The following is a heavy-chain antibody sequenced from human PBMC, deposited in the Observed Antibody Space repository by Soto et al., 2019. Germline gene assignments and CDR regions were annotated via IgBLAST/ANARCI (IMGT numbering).Heavy chain of an antibody. Sequence: QVQLVESGGGVVQPGRSLRLSCAASGFTFSSYGMHWVRQAPGKGLEWVAVISYDGSNKYYADSVKGRFTISRDNSKNTLYLLMNSLRAEDTAVYYCAKFYGDNSFDYWGQGTLVTVSS. CDR1: GFTFSSYG. V-gene: IGHV3-30*18. CDR2: ISYDGSNK. J-gene: IGHJ4*02. D-gene: IGHD4-17*01. CDR3: AKFYGDNSFDY.